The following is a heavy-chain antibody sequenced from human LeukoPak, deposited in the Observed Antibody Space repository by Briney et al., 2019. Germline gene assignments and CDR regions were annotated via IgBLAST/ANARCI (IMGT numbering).Heavy chain of an antibody. CDR3: ARGVDSSGSSYFDY. CDR2: IIPIFGTA. CDR1: GGTFSSYA. Sequence: GASVKVSCKASGGTFSSYAISWVRQAPGQGLEWMGGIIPIFGTANYAQKFQGRVTITADKSTSIAYMELSSLRSEDTAVYYCARGVDSSGSSYFDYWGQGTLVTVSS. J-gene: IGHJ4*02. D-gene: IGHD6-19*01. V-gene: IGHV1-69*06.